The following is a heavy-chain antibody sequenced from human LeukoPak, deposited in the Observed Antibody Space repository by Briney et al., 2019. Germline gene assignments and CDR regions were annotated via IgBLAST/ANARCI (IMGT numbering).Heavy chain of an antibody. J-gene: IGHJ6*03. Sequence: KTSETLSLTCAVYGGPFSGYYWSWIRQPPGKGLEWIGENNHSGSTNYNPSLKSRVTISVDTSKHQFSLKLSSVPAEDAAVYYCARGRGYSGYRYYYYYMDVWGQGTTVTVSS. D-gene: IGHD5-12*01. CDR1: GGPFSGYY. CDR3: ARGRGYSGYRYYYYYMDV. V-gene: IGHV4-34*01. CDR2: NNHSGST.